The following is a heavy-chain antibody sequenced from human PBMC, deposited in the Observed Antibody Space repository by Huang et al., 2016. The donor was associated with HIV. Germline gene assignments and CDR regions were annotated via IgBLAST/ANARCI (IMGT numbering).Heavy chain of an antibody. CDR3: ARDLWLRDLYYYYYMDV. D-gene: IGHD5-12*01. J-gene: IGHJ6*03. Sequence: QVQLVESGGGVVQPGRSLRLSCAASSFTFSNDAMRCVRQAPGKGLEWVAVISYDGSNKYYADSVEGRFTISRDKSKNTLYLQMNSLRAEDTAVYYCARDLWLRDLYYYYYMDVWGKGTTVTVSS. V-gene: IGHV3-30-3*01. CDR2: ISYDGSNK. CDR1: SFTFSNDA.